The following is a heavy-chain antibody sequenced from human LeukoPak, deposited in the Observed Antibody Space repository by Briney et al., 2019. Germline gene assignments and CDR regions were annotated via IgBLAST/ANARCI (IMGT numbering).Heavy chain of an antibody. CDR1: GGSISSSSYY. V-gene: IGHV4-39*01. CDR2: IYYSGST. CDR3: ARSPVSGWFDY. D-gene: IGHD6-19*01. Sequence: SETLSLTCTVSGGSISSSSYYWGWIRQPPGKGLEWIGSIYYSGSTYYNPSLKSRVTISVDTSKNQFSLKLSSVTAADTAVYYCARSPVSGWFDYWGQGTLVTVSS. J-gene: IGHJ4*02.